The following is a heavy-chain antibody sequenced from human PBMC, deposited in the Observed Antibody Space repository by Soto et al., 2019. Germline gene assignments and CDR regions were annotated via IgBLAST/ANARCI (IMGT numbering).Heavy chain of an antibody. J-gene: IGHJ4*02. Sequence: QVQLVQSGPEVRKPGASVRLSCATSGYNFNQYYIHWVRQAPGQGLEWMGIINLRGGTTEYAHKFRGRVTVTCDTSTRTAYMELSSLRSDDTAVYFCARGPDDSDVPRWDHWGQGTLITVSS. V-gene: IGHV1-46*02. CDR2: INLRGGTT. CDR3: ARGPDDSDVPRWDH. D-gene: IGHD4-17*01. CDR1: GYNFNQYY.